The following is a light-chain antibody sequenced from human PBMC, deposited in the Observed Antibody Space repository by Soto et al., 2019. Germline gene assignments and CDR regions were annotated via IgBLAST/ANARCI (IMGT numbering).Light chain of an antibody. CDR2: DAS. CDR3: QQYNNYSPT. J-gene: IGKJ1*01. Sequence: DIQMTQSPSTLSASVEDRVTITCRASQSISSWLAWYQQKPGKAPKLLIYDASSLESGVPSRFSGSGSGTEFTLTISSLQPDDFATYYCQQYNNYSPTFGQGTKVEIK. CDR1: QSISSW. V-gene: IGKV1-5*01.